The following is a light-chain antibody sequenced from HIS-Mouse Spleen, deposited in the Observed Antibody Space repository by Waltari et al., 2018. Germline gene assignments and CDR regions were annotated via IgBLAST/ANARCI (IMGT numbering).Light chain of an antibody. J-gene: IGLJ2*01. V-gene: IGLV3-1*01. CDR2: QDS. CDR1: KLGDKY. CDR3: QAWDSSTVV. Sequence: SYELTQPPSVSVSPGQTASITRSGDKLGDKYARWYQQKPGQSPVLVIYQDSKRPSGIPERFSGSNSGNTATLTISGTQAMDEADYYCQAWDSSTVVFGGGTKLTVL.